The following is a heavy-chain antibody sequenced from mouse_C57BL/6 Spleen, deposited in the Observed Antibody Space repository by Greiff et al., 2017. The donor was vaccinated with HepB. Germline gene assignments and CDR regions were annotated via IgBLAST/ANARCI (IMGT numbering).Heavy chain of an antibody. V-gene: IGHV1-50*01. J-gene: IGHJ2*01. CDR1: GYTFTSYW. CDR3: ARMRGFGY. CDR2: IDPSDSYT. Sequence: QVQLQHPGAELVKPGASVKLSCKASGYTFTSYWMQWVKQRPGQGLEWIGEIDPSDSYTNSNQMFKGKATLKGNTYSSTAYMPLSSLTAEDSAVYYCARMRGFGYWGKGTTLTVSS.